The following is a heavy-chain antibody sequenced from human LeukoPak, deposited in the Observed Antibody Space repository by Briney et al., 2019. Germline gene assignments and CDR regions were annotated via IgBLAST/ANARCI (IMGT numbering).Heavy chain of an antibody. CDR3: ARIGYSSTFDY. CDR1: GYTFTGYY. Sequence: ASVKVSCKASGYTFTGYYLHWVRQAPGQGLEWMGWINANTGGTNYAQKFQGKFTMTRDTSIATVYMELSRLAFDDTAVYFCARIGYSSTFDYWGQGTLVTVSS. D-gene: IGHD6-13*01. J-gene: IGHJ4*02. V-gene: IGHV1-2*02. CDR2: INANTGGT.